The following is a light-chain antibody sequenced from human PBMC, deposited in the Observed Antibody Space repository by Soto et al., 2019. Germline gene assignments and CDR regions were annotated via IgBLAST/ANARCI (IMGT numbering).Light chain of an antibody. Sequence: QSVLTQAPSTSDTPGQTVTISCSGVYSNIGSNAVAWYRQVPGSAPKLLIYANNQRPAGVPDRFSGSKSGASASLAISGLQSDDEADFYCAAWDASLNVVLFGGGTKLTVL. V-gene: IGLV1-44*01. J-gene: IGLJ2*01. CDR3: AAWDASLNVVL. CDR2: ANN. CDR1: YSNIGSNA.